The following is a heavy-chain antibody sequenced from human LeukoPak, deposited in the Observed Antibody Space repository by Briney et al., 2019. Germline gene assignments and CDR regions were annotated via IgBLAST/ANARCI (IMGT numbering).Heavy chain of an antibody. CDR1: GYTFTSYG. CDR2: INPNSGGT. CDR3: ARAHSIASYYYGVDV. J-gene: IGHJ6*02. Sequence: ASVKVSCKASGYTFTSYGISWVRQAPGQGLEWMGWINPNSGGTNYAQKFQGWVTMTRDTSISTAYMELSRLRSDDTAVYYCARAHSIASYYYGVDVWGQGTTVTVSS. D-gene: IGHD2/OR15-2a*01. V-gene: IGHV1-2*04.